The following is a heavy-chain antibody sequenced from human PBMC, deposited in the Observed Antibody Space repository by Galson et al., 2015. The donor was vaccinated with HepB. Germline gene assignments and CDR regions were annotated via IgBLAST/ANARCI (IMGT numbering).Heavy chain of an antibody. CDR3: ARGTTVVTFDY. Sequence: SLRLSCAASGLTFSSYSMNWVRQAPGKGLEWVSYISSSSSTIYYADSVKGRFTISRDNPKNSLYLQMNSLRAEDTAVYYCARGTTVVTFDYWGQGTLVTVSS. CDR1: GLTFSSYS. J-gene: IGHJ4*02. CDR2: ISSSSSTI. D-gene: IGHD4-23*01. V-gene: IGHV3-48*01.